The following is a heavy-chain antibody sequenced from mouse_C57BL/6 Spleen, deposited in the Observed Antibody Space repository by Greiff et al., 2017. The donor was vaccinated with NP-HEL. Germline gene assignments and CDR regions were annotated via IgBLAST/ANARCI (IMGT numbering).Heavy chain of an antibody. D-gene: IGHD2-5*01. CDR3: ARSGSNYVKGAMDY. CDR2: IDPSDSYT. J-gene: IGHJ4*01. Sequence: QVQLQQPGAELVKPGASVKLSCKASGYTFTSYWMQWVKQRPGQGLEWIGEIDPSDSYTNYNQKFKGKATLTVDTSSSTAYMQLSSLTSEDSAVYYCARSGSNYVKGAMDYWGQGTSVTVSS. V-gene: IGHV1-50*01. CDR1: GYTFTSYW.